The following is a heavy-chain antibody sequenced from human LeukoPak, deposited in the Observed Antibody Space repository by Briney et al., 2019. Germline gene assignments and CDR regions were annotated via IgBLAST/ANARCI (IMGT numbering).Heavy chain of an antibody. CDR1: GGTFSSYA. J-gene: IGHJ4*02. CDR3: ARSISSGWYSGTYFDY. CDR2: IIPIFGTA. D-gene: IGHD6-19*01. V-gene: IGHV1-69*05. Sequence: GASVKVSCKASGGTFSSYAISWVRQAPGQGLEWMGGIIPIFGTANYAQKFQGRVTITTDESTSTAYMELSSLKSEDTAVYYCARSISSGWYSGTYFDYWGQGTLVTVSS.